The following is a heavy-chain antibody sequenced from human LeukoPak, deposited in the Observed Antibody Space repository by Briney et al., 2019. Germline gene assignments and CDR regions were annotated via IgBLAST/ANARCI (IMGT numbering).Heavy chain of an antibody. CDR2: ISSGSSYI. CDR1: GFTFSSYS. Sequence: PGGSLRLSCAASGFTFSSYSMNWVRQAPGKGLEWVSSISSGSSYIYYADSVKGRFTISRDNAKNSLYLQMNSLRAEDTAVYYCARRQIAVAGTWGDFDYWGQGTLVTVSS. J-gene: IGHJ4*02. D-gene: IGHD6-19*01. V-gene: IGHV3-21*01. CDR3: ARRQIAVAGTWGDFDY.